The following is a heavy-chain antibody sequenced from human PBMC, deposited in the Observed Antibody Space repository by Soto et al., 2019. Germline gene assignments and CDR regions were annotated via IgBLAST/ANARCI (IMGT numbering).Heavy chain of an antibody. D-gene: IGHD2-8*02. V-gene: IGHV3-30-3*01. J-gene: IGHJ4*02. CDR1: GFSFSISP. CDR2: ISYDGTNK. Sequence: GGSLRLSCAASGFSFSISPMHWVRQAPGKGPEWVALISYDGTNKFYADSVKGRFTISRDNSKGTLYLHVDSLRPEDAAVYYCARDPKTTGGQHWAFNYFDSWGQGTLVTVSS. CDR3: ARDPKTTGGQHWAFNYFDS.